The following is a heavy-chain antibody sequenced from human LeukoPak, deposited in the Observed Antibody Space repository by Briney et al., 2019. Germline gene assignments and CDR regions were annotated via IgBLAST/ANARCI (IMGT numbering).Heavy chain of an antibody. V-gene: IGHV3-30*04. Sequence: GGSLRLSCAASGFTFSSYVMHWVRHAPGKGLEWVAIISYDGSNEYYADSVKGRFTISRDNSKNTLYLQMNSLRAEDTAVYYCAKGREVGTGAFDIWGQGTMVTVSS. D-gene: IGHD1-1*01. CDR3: AKGREVGTGAFDI. CDR2: ISYDGSNE. J-gene: IGHJ3*02. CDR1: GFTFSSYV.